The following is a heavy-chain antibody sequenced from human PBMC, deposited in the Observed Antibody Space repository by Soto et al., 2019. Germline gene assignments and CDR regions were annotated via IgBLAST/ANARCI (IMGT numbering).Heavy chain of an antibody. CDR2: IYPSGGST. CDR1: GYTSTNYY. CDR3: AIDFSGPMDY. V-gene: IGHV1-46*01. Sequence: ASVKVSCKASGYTSTNYYMHWVRQAPGQGLEWMGIIYPSGGSTRNAQKFQGRVTMTRDTSTSTVYMELSSLRSEDTAVYYCAIDFSGPMDYWGRGTLVTVSS. D-gene: IGHD3-10*01. J-gene: IGHJ4*02.